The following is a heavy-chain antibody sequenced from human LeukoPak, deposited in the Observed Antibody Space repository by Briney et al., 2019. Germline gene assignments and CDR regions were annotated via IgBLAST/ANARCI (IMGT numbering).Heavy chain of an antibody. CDR1: GFTVSSNY. D-gene: IGHD7-27*01. V-gene: IGHV3-53*01. CDR3: ARLGIEMDYYYYYGMDV. CDR2: IYSGGST. Sequence: GGSLRLSCAASGFTVSSNYMSWVRQAPGKGLEWGSVIYSGGSTYYADSVKGRFTISRDNSKNTLYLQMNSLRAEDTAVYYCARLGIEMDYYYYYGMDVWGQGTTVTVSS. J-gene: IGHJ6*02.